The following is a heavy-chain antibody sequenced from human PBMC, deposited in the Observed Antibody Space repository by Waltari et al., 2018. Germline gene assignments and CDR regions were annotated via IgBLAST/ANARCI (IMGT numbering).Heavy chain of an antibody. V-gene: IGHV2-5*01. CDR3: AHRRSPITMVQVDTNYFDY. D-gene: IGHD3-10*01. Sequence: QITLKESGPTLVKPTQTLTLTCTFSGFSLSTSGVGVGWIRQPPGKALEWLALIYWNDDKRYSPSLKSRLTTTKDTSKNQVVLTMTNMDPVDTATYYCAHRRSPITMVQVDTNYFDYWGQGTLVTVSS. CDR2: IYWNDDK. J-gene: IGHJ4*02. CDR1: GFSLSTSGVG.